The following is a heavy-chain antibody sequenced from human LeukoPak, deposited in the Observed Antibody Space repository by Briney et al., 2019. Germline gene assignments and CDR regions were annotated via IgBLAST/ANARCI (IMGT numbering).Heavy chain of an antibody. CDR3: ARDTSPSSGSSYFDALDT. V-gene: IGHV3-7*01. J-gene: IGHJ3*02. D-gene: IGHD6-13*01. CDR1: GFSFSDHW. Sequence: GGSLRLSCATSGFSFSDHWMTWVRQAQGKGLEWVANINQDGSKENYVDSVRGRFTISRDNTKNSLFLQMNSLRAEDTAIYYCARDTSPSSGSSYFDALDTWGQGTMVTVSS. CDR2: INQDGSKE.